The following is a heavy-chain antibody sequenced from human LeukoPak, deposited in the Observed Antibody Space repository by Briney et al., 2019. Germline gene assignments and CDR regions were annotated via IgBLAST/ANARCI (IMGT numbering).Heavy chain of an antibody. CDR2: INHSGST. D-gene: IGHD3-10*01. V-gene: IGHV4-34*01. CDR3: AGYTYYYGSGSSLDAFDI. CDR1: GGSFSGYY. J-gene: IGHJ3*02. Sequence: SETLSLTCAVYGGSFSGYYWSWIRQPPGKGLEWIGEINHSGSTNYNPPLKSRVTISVDTPKNQFSLKLSSVTAADTAVYYCAGYTYYYGSGSSLDAFDIWGQGTMVTVSS.